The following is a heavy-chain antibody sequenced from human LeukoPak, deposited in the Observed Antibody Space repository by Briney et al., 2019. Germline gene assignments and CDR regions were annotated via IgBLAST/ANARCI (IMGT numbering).Heavy chain of an antibody. D-gene: IGHD4-17*01. CDR3: ARGRPYGDSIQLEGDQIDY. Sequence: PSETLSLTCAVYGGSFSGYYRSWIRQPPGKGLEWIGEINHSGSTNHNPSLKSRVTISVDTSKNQFSLKLSSVTAADTAVYYCARGRPYGDSIQLEGDQIDYWGQGTLVTVSS. V-gene: IGHV4-34*01. CDR1: GGSFSGYY. J-gene: IGHJ4*02. CDR2: INHSGST.